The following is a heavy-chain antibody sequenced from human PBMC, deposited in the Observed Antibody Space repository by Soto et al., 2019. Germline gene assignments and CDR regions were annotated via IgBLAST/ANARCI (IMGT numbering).Heavy chain of an antibody. CDR3: ARTYSSSSDPTRPFDY. CDR1: GGSISSSSYY. V-gene: IGHV4-39*01. Sequence: SETLSLTCTVSGGSISSSSYYWGWIRQPPGKGLEWIGSIYYSGSTYYNPSLKSRVTISVDTSKNQFPLKLSSVTAADTAVYYCARTYSSSSDPTRPFDYWGQGTLVTVPQ. J-gene: IGHJ4*02. CDR2: IYYSGST. D-gene: IGHD6-13*01.